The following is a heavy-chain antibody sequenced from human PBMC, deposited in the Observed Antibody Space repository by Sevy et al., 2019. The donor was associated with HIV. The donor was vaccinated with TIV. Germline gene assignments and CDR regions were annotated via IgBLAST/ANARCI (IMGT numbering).Heavy chain of an antibody. CDR1: GFTFSHYA. D-gene: IGHD4-17*01. CDR2: ISFDGASR. CDR3: AKDHAVTTEWVVFDS. Sequence: GGSLRLSCAASGFTFSHYAMHWIRQAPGKGLEWVAAISFDGASRNYADSVRGRFTISRDDSKNTVYLHMRGLRSEDTAVYCCAKDHAVTTEWVVFDSWGQGTLVTVSS. J-gene: IGHJ4*02. V-gene: IGHV3-30*18.